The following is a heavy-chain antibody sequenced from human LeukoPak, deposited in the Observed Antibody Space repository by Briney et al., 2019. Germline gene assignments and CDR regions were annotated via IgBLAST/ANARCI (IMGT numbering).Heavy chain of an antibody. J-gene: IGHJ4*02. Sequence: ASVRVSCKASGYTFTGYYMHWVRQAPGQGLEWMGWINPNSGGTNYAQKFQGRVTMTRDTSISTAYMELSRLRSDDTAVYYCANSYGDYGTGTFDYWGQGTLVTVSS. CDR2: INPNSGGT. V-gene: IGHV1-2*02. CDR1: GYTFTGYY. D-gene: IGHD4-17*01. CDR3: ANSYGDYGTGTFDY.